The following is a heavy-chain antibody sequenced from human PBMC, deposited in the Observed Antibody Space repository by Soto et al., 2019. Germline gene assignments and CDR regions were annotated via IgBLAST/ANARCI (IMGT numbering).Heavy chain of an antibody. Sequence: QLQLQESGSGLVKPSQSLSLTCAVSGGSNSSGGYSWSWIRQPPGKGLEWIGYIYHSGSTYYNPSLKSRVTISVDRSKNQFSLKLSSVTAADTAVYYYARDYRYSGYDFAFDIWGQGTMVTVSS. CDR2: IYHSGST. CDR1: GGSNSSGGYS. CDR3: ARDYRYSGYDFAFDI. V-gene: IGHV4-30-2*01. J-gene: IGHJ3*02. D-gene: IGHD5-12*01.